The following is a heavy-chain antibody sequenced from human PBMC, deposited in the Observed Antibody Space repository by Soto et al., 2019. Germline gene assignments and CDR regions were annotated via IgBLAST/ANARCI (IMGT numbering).Heavy chain of an antibody. D-gene: IGHD2-2*01. J-gene: IGHJ4*02. CDR3: ARSRTSANYFDY. V-gene: IGHV4-31*11. CDR1: CSSIASCGYS. CDR2: IYYSGST. Sequence: SLTCALPCSSIASCGYSRRSSCERAGKGLEWIGYIYYSGSTYYNPSLKSRVTISVDTSKNQFSLKLNSVTAADTAVYYCARSRTSANYFDYWGQGTLVTVS.